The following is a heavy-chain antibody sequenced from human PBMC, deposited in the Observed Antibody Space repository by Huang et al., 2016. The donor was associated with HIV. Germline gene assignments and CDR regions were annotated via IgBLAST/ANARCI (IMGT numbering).Heavy chain of an antibody. V-gene: IGHV3-23*01. Sequence: EVLLLESGGGLVQPGGSLRLSCVASGFTFSSYAMSWGRQAPGKGVEWGAGSTDGINNRYYAHSVKGRFAVSRDDSTNTLYLQMNSLRAEDTAVYYCAKDADTSGYDVLGPFGSWGQGTLVTVSS. CDR3: AKDADTSGYDVLGPFGS. J-gene: IGHJ4*02. D-gene: IGHD3-3*01. CDR2: STDGINNR. CDR1: GFTFSSYA.